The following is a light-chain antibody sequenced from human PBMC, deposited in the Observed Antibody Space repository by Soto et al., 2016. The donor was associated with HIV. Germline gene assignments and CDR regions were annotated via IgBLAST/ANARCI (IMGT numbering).Light chain of an antibody. J-gene: IGLJ2*01. CDR1: KLEDKY. CDR3: QVLDTSVL. V-gene: IGLV3-1*01. Sequence: SSELTQAPSVSVSPGQTASITCSRDKLEDKYVSWYQQKPGQSPVLVIFQDSKRPSGIPERFSGTNSGTTATLTISGTQAMDEAEYYCQVLDTSVLFGGGTTLTVL. CDR2: QDS.